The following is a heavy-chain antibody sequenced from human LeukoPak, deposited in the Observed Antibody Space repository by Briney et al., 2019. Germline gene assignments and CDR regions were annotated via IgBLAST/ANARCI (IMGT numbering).Heavy chain of an antibody. Sequence: GGSLRLSCAASGFTFSSYEMYWVRQAPGKGLEWASYISNSGSIIKYADSVKGRFNISRDNAKKSLYLERNSLRTEDTAVYYCGAGRQYVGAFDLWGQGTLVTVSS. D-gene: IGHD3-16*01. CDR1: GFTFSSYE. CDR3: GAGRQYVGAFDL. J-gene: IGHJ3*01. V-gene: IGHV3-48*03. CDR2: ISNSGSII.